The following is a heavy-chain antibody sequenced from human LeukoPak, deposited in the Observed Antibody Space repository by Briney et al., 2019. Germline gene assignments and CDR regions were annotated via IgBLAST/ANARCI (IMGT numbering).Heavy chain of an antibody. CDR2: IYTGGST. Sequence: PSETLSLTCTVSGGSISSGSYYWSWIRQPAGKGLEWIGRIYTGGSTNYNPSLKSRVTISVDTSKDQFSLKLSSVTAADTAVYYCARDGSYSNNYWGQGTLVTVSS. CDR1: GGSISSGSYY. CDR3: ARDGSYSNNY. J-gene: IGHJ4*02. D-gene: IGHD4-11*01. V-gene: IGHV4-61*02.